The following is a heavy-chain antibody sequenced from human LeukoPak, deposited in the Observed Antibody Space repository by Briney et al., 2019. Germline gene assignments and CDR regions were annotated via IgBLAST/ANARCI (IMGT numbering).Heavy chain of an antibody. CDR2: IYPGDSDT. Sequence: GESLKISCKGSGYTFTNYWIGWVRQVPGKGLEWMGIIYPGDSDTRYSPSFQGQVTISADKSSSTAYLQWSSLKASDTAMYYCAREESGGYFDYWGQGTLVTVSS. V-gene: IGHV5-51*01. J-gene: IGHJ4*02. CDR3: AREESGGYFDY. CDR1: GYTFTNYW. D-gene: IGHD3-16*01.